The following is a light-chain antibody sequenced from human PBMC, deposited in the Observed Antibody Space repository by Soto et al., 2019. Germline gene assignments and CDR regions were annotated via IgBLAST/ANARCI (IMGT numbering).Light chain of an antibody. J-gene: IGLJ3*02. V-gene: IGLV1-47*01. CDR3: VAWDDSLSGWV. Sequence: QSVLTQPPSASGTPGQRVTISCSGSSSNIGSNYVYWYQQLPGTAPKLLIYRNNQRPSGVPDRFSGSKSGTSASLAIGGLRSEDEADYYCVAWDDSLSGWVFGGGTQLTVL. CDR1: SSNIGSNY. CDR2: RNN.